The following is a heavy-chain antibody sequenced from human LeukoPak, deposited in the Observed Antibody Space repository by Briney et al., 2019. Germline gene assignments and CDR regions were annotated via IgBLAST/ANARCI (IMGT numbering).Heavy chain of an antibody. D-gene: IGHD1-26*01. J-gene: IGHJ3*02. CDR1: GFTFTKSA. CDR3: AATSVGATINDAFDI. Sequence: TSVKVSCKASGFTFTKSAVQWVRQARGQRLEWIGWIVVGRGNTNYAQKLQERVTITRDMSTGTAYMELGSLRSKDTAVYYCAATSVGATINDAFDIWGQGTMVTVSS. CDR2: IVVGRGNT. V-gene: IGHV1-58*01.